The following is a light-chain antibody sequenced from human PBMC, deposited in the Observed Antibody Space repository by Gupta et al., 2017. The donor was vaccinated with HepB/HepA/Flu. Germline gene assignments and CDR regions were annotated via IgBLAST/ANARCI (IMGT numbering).Light chain of an antibody. CDR2: LGS. CDR1: QSLLHSNGFNY. V-gene: IGKV2-28*01. Sequence: DIVVTQSPLSLSVTPGEPASISCRSSQSLLHSNGFNYLDWYLQRPGQSPQLLIYLGSDRASGVPDRFSGSGSGTDFTLTISSVEAEDVGVYYCRQCLQTQCSFGQGTNLEIK. J-gene: IGKJ2*04. CDR3: RQCLQTQCS.